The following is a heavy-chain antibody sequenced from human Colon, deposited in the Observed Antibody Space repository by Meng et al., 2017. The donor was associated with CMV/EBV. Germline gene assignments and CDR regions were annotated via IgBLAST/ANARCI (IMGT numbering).Heavy chain of an antibody. J-gene: IGHJ5*02. CDR3: ARASNSSFDP. D-gene: IGHD4-11*01. CDR1: GFTFSAYP. Sequence: GGSLRLSCAASGFTFSAYPIHWVRQAPGKGLEWVAIISHDGAKKYYAASVKGRFTISRDNSQNTVNVQMNSLRGDDTAVYYCARASNSSFDPWGQGTLVTVSS. V-gene: IGHV3-30*04. CDR2: ISHDGAKK.